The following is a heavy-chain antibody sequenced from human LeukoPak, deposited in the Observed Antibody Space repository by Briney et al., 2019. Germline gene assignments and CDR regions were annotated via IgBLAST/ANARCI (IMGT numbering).Heavy chain of an antibody. CDR1: GGSFSGYY. D-gene: IGHD3-22*01. CDR2: INHSGST. J-gene: IGHJ4*02. CDR3: AREPDSDSSGYYPFDY. V-gene: IGHV4-34*01. Sequence: PSETLSLTCAVCGGSFSGYYWSWIRQPPGKGLEWIGEINHSGSTNYNPSLKSRVTISVDTSKNQFSLKLSSVTAADTAVYYCAREPDSDSSGYYPFDYWGQGTLVTVSS.